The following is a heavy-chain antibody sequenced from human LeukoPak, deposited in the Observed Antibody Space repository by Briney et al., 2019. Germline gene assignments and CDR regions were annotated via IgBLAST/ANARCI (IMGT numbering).Heavy chain of an antibody. CDR3: ARANLGYCSGGSCYSSAEYLQH. D-gene: IGHD2-15*01. CDR1: GFTFSSYG. V-gene: IGHV3-33*01. CDR2: IWYDGSNK. J-gene: IGHJ1*01. Sequence: GGSLRLSCAASGFTFSSYGMHWVRQAPGNGLEWVAVIWYDGSNKYYADSVKGRFTISRDNSKNTLYLQMNSLRAEDTAVYYCARANLGYCSGGSCYSSAEYLQHWGQGTLVTVSS.